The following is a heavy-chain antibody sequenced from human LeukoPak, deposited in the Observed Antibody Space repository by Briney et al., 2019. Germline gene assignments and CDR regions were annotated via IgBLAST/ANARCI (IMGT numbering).Heavy chain of an antibody. CDR2: IKSKTDGGTT. Sequence: GGSLRLSCAASGFTFSNAWMSWVRQAPGKGLEWVGRIKSKTDGGTTDYAAPVKGRFTISRDDSKNTLYLQMNSLKTEATAVYYCTTGDILTGFNFDYWGQGTLVTVPS. J-gene: IGHJ4*02. CDR1: GFTFSNAW. V-gene: IGHV3-15*01. CDR3: TTGDILTGFNFDY. D-gene: IGHD3-9*01.